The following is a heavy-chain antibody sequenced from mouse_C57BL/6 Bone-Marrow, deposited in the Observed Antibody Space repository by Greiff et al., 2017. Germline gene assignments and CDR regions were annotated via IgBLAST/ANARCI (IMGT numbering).Heavy chain of an antibody. V-gene: IGHV5-17*01. CDR2: ISSGSSTI. J-gene: IGHJ4*01. Sequence: DVLLVESGGGLVKPGGSLKLSCAASGFTFSDYGMHWVRQTPEKGLEWVAYISSGSSTIYYADTVKGRFTISRDNAKHTLFLQMTSLRSEDTAMYYCAKEYYYGMDYWGQGTSVTVSS. CDR3: AKEYYYGMDY. CDR1: GFTFSDYG.